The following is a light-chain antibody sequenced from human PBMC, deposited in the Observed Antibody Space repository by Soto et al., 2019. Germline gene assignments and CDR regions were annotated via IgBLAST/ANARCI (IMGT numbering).Light chain of an antibody. CDR3: VLYMGSGISV. CDR1: SGSVSTSYY. V-gene: IGLV8-61*01. CDR2: NTN. Sequence: QAVVTQEPSSSVSPGGTVTLTCGLSSGSVSTSYYPSWYQQTPGQAPRTLIYNTNTRSSGVPDRFSGSLLGNKAALTITGAQADDESDYYCVLYMGSGISVFGGGTKLTVL. J-gene: IGLJ2*01.